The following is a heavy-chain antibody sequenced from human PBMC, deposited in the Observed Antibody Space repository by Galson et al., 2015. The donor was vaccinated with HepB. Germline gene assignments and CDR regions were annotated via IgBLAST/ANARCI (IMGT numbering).Heavy chain of an antibody. V-gene: IGHV4-4*07. CDR3: ARSALVQGDYWYFDL. Sequence: SETLSLTCTVSGGSISSYYWSWIRQPAGKGLEWIGRIYTSGSTNYNPSLKSRVTMSVDTSKNQFSLKLSSVTAADTAVYYCARSALVQGDYWYFDLWGRGTLVTVSS. J-gene: IGHJ2*01. CDR1: GGSISSYY. CDR2: IYTSGST. D-gene: IGHD2-21*01.